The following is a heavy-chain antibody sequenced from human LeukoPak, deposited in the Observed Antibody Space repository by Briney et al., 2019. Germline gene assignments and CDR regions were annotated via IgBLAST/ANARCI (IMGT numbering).Heavy chain of an antibody. CDR3: ARTELQRPYYYYGMDV. J-gene: IGHJ6*02. CDR1: GGTFSSYA. Sequence: GSSVKVSCKASGGTFSSYAISWVRQAPGQGLEWMGGIIPAFGTANYAQKFQGRVTITADESTSTAYMELSSLRSEDTAVYYCARTELQRPYYYYGMDVWGQGTTVTVSS. V-gene: IGHV1-69*01. CDR2: IIPAFGTA. D-gene: IGHD1-1*01.